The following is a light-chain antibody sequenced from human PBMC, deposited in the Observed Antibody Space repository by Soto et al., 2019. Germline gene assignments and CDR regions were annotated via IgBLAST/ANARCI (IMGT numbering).Light chain of an antibody. CDR3: QQYNSHWT. CDR2: DAS. Sequence: GDRVTITCRASQSISSWLAWYQQKPGKAPKLLIYDASSLESGVPSRFSGSGSGTEFTLTISSLQPDDFATYYCQQYNSHWTFGQGTKVDNK. V-gene: IGKV1-5*01. J-gene: IGKJ1*01. CDR1: QSISSW.